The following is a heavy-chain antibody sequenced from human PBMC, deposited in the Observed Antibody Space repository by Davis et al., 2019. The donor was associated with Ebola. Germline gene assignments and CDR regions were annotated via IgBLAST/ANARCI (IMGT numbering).Heavy chain of an antibody. CDR1: GLISSNYV. V-gene: IGHV3-23*05. Sequence: GESLKISCEISGLISSNYVMYWVRQASGKGLEWISASETSDTNFNANYADSVKGRFTISRDDSKNTVFLHMNSLRAEDTAIYYCTTRLRHHFDYWGQGTLVTVSS. J-gene: IGHJ4*02. CDR3: TTRLRHHFDY. CDR2: SETSDTNFNA. D-gene: IGHD1-1*01.